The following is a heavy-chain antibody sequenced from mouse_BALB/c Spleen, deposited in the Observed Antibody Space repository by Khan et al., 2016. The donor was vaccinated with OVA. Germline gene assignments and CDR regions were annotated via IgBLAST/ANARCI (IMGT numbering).Heavy chain of an antibody. CDR1: GYTFTDFT. CDR3: TKGRVGNRFAY. D-gene: IGHD1-1*02. CDR2: ISTYYGDA. V-gene: IGHV1S137*01. Sequence: QVQLKQSGAELVRPGVSVKISCKGSGYTFTDFTLHWVKQSHAMSLEWIGVISTYYGDATYNQRFKDKATMTVDKSSSTAYMELARLTSEDSALYYCTKGRVGNRFAYWGQGTLVTVSA. J-gene: IGHJ3*01.